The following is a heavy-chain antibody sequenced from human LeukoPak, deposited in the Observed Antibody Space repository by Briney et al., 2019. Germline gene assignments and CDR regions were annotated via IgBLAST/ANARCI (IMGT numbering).Heavy chain of an antibody. V-gene: IGHV3-49*03. CDR2: IRSKAYGGTT. Sequence: PGGSLRLSCAASGLTFSSYAMSWFRQAPGKGLEWVGFIRSKAYGGTTEYAASVKGRFTISRDDSKSIAYLQMNSLKTEDTAVYYCTRDLSGAYSGYPGLYYWGQGTLVTVSS. CDR3: TRDLSGAYSGYPGLYY. CDR1: GLTFSSYA. D-gene: IGHD5-12*01. J-gene: IGHJ4*02.